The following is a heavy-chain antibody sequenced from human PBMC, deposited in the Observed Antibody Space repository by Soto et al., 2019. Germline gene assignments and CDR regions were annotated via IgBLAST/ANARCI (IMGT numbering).Heavy chain of an antibody. CDR2: NYYSGST. J-gene: IGHJ6*02. Sequence: SETLSLTCTVSGGSISSGGYYWSWIRKQTGKGLERIGYNYYSGSTYYKPSPKSRANIPEETSKNQVSLKLSSVTAADTAVYYCARDWETAAAGQYYYYGMAVWGQGSTVTVSS. CDR1: GGSISSGGYY. V-gene: IGHV4-31*03. D-gene: IGHD6-13*01. CDR3: ARDWETAAAGQYYYYGMAV.